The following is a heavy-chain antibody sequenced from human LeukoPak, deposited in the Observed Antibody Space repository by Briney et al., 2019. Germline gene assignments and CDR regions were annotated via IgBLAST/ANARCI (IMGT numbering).Heavy chain of an antibody. V-gene: IGHV3-48*03. Sequence: GGSLRLSCAASGFTLSTYEMNWVRQAPGKGLEWVSYIVGGSSDRTYYADSVKGRFTISRENAKNTLYLHMNSLRAEDTAIYYCAREMYGPGLYYFDYWGQGALVTVSS. D-gene: IGHD3-10*01. CDR2: IVGGSSDRT. J-gene: IGHJ4*02. CDR3: AREMYGPGLYYFDY. CDR1: GFTLSTYE.